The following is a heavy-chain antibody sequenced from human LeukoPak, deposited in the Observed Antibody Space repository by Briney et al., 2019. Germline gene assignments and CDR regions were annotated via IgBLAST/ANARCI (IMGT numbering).Heavy chain of an antibody. D-gene: IGHD2-15*01. CDR2: IYHSGST. V-gene: IGHV4-38-2*01. CDR1: GYSISSGYY. J-gene: IGHJ3*02. Sequence: SETLSLTCAVSGYSISSGYYWGWIRQPPGKGLEWIGSIYHSGSTYYDPSLKSRVTISVDTSKNQFSLKLSSVTAADTAVYYCARQLVGDAFDIWGQGTMVTVSS. CDR3: ARQLVGDAFDI.